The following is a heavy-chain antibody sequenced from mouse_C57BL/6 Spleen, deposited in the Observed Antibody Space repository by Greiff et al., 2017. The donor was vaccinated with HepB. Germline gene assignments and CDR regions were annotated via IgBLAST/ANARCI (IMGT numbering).Heavy chain of an antibody. CDR1: GYAFSSSW. V-gene: IGHV1-82*01. CDR3: ARERSWGYFDY. Sequence: VQLQQSGPELVKPGASVKISCKASGYAFSSSWMNWVKQRPGKGLEWIGRIYPGDGDTNYNGKFKGKATLTADKSSSTAYMQLSSLTSEDSAVYFCARERSWGYFDYWGQGTTLTVSS. D-gene: IGHD4-1*01. CDR2: IYPGDGDT. J-gene: IGHJ2*01.